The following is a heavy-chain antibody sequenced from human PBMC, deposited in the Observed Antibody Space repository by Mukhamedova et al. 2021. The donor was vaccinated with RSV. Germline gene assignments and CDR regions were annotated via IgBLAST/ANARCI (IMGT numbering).Heavy chain of an antibody. D-gene: IGHD3-10*01. V-gene: IGHV3-48*03. J-gene: IGHJ4*03. Sequence: AEYMGGRFTISRDNARNSLYLQMSSLRAEDAAVYYCATDEGTRDRAHWGQGTLVTVSS. CDR3: ATDEGTRDRAH.